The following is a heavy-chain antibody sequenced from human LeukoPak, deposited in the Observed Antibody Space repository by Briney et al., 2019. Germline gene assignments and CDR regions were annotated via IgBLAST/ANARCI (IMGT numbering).Heavy chain of an antibody. CDR1: GGSFSGYY. CDR2: INHSGST. D-gene: IGHD6-13*01. Sequence: SETLSLTCAVYGGSFSGYYWSWIRQPPGKGLEWIGEINHSGSTNYNPSLKSRVTISVDTSKNQFSLKLSSVTAADTAVYYCACSPKKNYYYYMDVWGKGTTVTVSS. J-gene: IGHJ6*03. CDR3: ACSPKKNYYYYMDV. V-gene: IGHV4-34*01.